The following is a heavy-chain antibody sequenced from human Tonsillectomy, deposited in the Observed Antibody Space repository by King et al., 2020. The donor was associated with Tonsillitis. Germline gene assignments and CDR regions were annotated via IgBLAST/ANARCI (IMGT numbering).Heavy chain of an antibody. CDR2: IYSGGSST. Sequence: VQLVESGGGLVQPGGSLRLSCAASGFTFSSYAMSWVRQAPGKGLEWVSVIYSGGSSTYYADSVKGRFTISRDNSKNTLYQQMNSLRAEDTAVYYCAKTFYYDSSGYPPYYFDYWGQGTLVTVSS. CDR3: AKTFYYDSSGYPPYYFDY. J-gene: IGHJ4*02. V-gene: IGHV3-23*03. D-gene: IGHD3-22*01. CDR1: GFTFSSYA.